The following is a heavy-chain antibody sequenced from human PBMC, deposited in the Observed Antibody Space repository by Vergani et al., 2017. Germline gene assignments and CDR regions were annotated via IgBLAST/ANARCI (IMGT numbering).Heavy chain of an antibody. V-gene: IGHV1-69*06. CDR2: IIPIFDTA. CDR3: ARDLPPGY. J-gene: IGHJ4*02. CDR1: GGTLSSSA. Sequence: QVQLVQSGAEVKKPGSSVKVSCKASGGTLSSSAINWVRQAPGQGLEWMGGIIPIFDTADYAQKFQGRLTITADKSTSTAYMELSSLRSDDTAVYYCARDLPPGYWGQGTLVTVSS.